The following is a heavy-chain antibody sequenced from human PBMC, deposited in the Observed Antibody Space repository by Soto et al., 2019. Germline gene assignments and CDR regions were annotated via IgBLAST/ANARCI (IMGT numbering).Heavy chain of an antibody. CDR3: ARDLGRDGYNSLY. D-gene: IGHD5-12*01. J-gene: IGHJ4*02. CDR1: GYTFTGYA. CDR2: INAGNGNT. Sequence: ASVKVSCKASGYTFTGYAMHWVRQAPGQRLEWMGWINAGNGNTKYSQKFQGRVTITRDTSASTAYMELSSLRSEDTAVYYCARDLGRDGYNSLYWGQGTLVTVSS. V-gene: IGHV1-3*01.